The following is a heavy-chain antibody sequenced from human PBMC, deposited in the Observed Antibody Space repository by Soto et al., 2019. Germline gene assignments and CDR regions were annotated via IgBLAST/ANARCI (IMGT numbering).Heavy chain of an antibody. CDR3: ARPPTYNTFDP. V-gene: IGHV3-7*01. J-gene: IGHJ5*02. CDR2: IREDGSEQ. D-gene: IGHD1-1*01. Sequence: HPGGSLRLSCAVSGFTFSSYWMNWVRQAPGKGLEWVANIREDGSEQYYVDSVKGRFIISRDNARNSLYLQMNSLRVDDTAVYYCARPPTYNTFDPWGQGTLVTVSS. CDR1: GFTFSSYW.